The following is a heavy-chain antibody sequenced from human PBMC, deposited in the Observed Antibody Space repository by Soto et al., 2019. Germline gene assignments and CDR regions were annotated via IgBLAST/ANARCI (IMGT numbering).Heavy chain of an antibody. CDR2: ISGSGGST. CDR1: GFTFSSYA. D-gene: IGHD2-15*01. J-gene: IGHJ4*02. Sequence: GGSLRLSCAASGFTFSSYAMSWVRQAPGKGLEWVSAISGSGGSTYYADSVKGRFTISRDNSKNTLYLQMNSLRAEDTAVYYCAKDDLRGCSGGSCYISGFDYLGQGTLVTVSS. CDR3: AKDDLRGCSGGSCYISGFDY. V-gene: IGHV3-23*01.